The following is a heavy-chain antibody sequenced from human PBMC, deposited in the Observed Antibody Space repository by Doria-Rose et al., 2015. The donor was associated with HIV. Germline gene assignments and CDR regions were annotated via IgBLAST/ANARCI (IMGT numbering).Heavy chain of an antibody. Sequence: QVTLKESGPTRAKPTQTLTLTCTFSGFSLSTSGVAVGSVHQPPGKALEWLAVTYWIGDKRYSPSLETRLTITEGTSKNQVVLTMTNMDPADTATYYCAHGGDVFDIWGQGTMVTVSS. V-gene: IGHV2-5*01. CDR2: TYWIGDK. CDR3: AHGGDVFDI. CDR1: GFSLSTSGVA. D-gene: IGHD3-16*01. J-gene: IGHJ3*02.